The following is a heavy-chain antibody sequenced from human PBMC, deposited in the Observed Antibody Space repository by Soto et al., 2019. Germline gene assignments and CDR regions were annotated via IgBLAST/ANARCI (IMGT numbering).Heavy chain of an antibody. CDR2: IYYSGST. D-gene: IGHD6-13*01. CDR1: GGSISSSSYY. CDR3: ARLTGSSSWYSSGGRYYYGMDV. V-gene: IGHV4-39*01. Sequence: TSETLSLTCTVSGGSISSSSYYWGWMRQPPGKGLEWIGCIYYSGSTYYNPSLKSRVTISVDTSKNQFALKLSSVTAADTAVYYCARLTGSSSWYSSGGRYYYGMDVWGQGTTVTVSS. J-gene: IGHJ6*02.